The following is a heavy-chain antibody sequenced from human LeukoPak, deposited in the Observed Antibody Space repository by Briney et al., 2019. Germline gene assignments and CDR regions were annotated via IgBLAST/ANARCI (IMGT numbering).Heavy chain of an antibody. J-gene: IGHJ4*02. V-gene: IGHV5-51*07. CDR3: ARLRYSGYDSADPLDY. CDR1: GYSFTSYW. D-gene: IGHD5-12*01. Sequence: GESLKISCKGSGYSFTSYWIGWVHQMPGKGLEWMGIIYPGDSDTRYSPSFQGQVTISADKSISTAYLQWSSLKASDTAMYYCARLRYSGYDSADPLDYWGQRTLVTVSS. CDR2: IYPGDSDT.